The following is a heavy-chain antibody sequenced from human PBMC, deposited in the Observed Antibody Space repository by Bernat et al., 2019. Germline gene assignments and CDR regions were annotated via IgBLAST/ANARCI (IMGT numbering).Heavy chain of an antibody. Sequence: QVQLVQSGAEVKKPGSSVKVSCKVSGGTFSSYTISWVRQAPGQGLEWMGRIIPILGIANYAQKFQGRVTITADKSTSTAYMELSSLRSEDTAVYYCARAPSYYYMDVWGKGTTVTVSS. V-gene: IGHV1-69*02. CDR3: ARAPSYYYMDV. CDR2: IIPILGIA. J-gene: IGHJ6*03. CDR1: GGTFSSYT.